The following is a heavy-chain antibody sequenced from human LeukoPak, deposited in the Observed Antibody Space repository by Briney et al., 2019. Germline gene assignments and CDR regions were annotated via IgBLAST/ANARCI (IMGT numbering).Heavy chain of an antibody. D-gene: IGHD6-19*01. CDR1: GFTLSSFN. Sequence: GGSLRLSCATSGFTLSSFNMNWVRQAPGKGLEWVSYISSRGSSIYYADSAKGRFTISRDDAKNSLYLQMDSLRDDDTAVYYCARTYNSGWYFDYWGQGTLVTVSS. CDR3: ARTYNSGWYFDY. CDR2: ISSRGSSI. V-gene: IGHV3-48*02. J-gene: IGHJ4*02.